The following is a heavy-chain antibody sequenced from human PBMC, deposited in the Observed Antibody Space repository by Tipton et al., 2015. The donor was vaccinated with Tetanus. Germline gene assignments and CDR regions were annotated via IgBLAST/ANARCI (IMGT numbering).Heavy chain of an antibody. CDR2: IYYSGST. J-gene: IGHJ4*02. CDR1: GGSISSSSYY. Sequence: TLSLTCTVSGGSISSSSYYWGWIRQPPGKGLEWIGSIYYSGSTYYNPSLKSRVTISVDTSKNQFSLKLSSVTAADTAVYYCARRGSSGWYPSYFDYWGQGTLVTVSS. V-gene: IGHV4-39*01. CDR3: ARRGSSGWYPSYFDY. D-gene: IGHD6-19*01.